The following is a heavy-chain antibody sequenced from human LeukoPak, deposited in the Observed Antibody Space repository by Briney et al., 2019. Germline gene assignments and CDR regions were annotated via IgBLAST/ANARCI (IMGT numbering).Heavy chain of an antibody. D-gene: IGHD2-15*01. CDR3: ARVLVVVAATRSRPFDY. J-gene: IGHJ4*02. V-gene: IGHV3-7*01. Sequence: PGGSLRLSCAASGFTFSSYWMSWVRQAPGKGLEWVANIKQDGSEKYYVDSVKGRFTISRDNAKNSLYPQMNSLRAEDTAVYYCARVLVVVAATRSRPFDYWGQGTLVTVSS. CDR2: IKQDGSEK. CDR1: GFTFSSYW.